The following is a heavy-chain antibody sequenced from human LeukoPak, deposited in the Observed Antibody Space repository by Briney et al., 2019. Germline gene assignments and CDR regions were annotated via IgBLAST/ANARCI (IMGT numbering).Heavy chain of an antibody. D-gene: IGHD3-10*01. Sequence: GGSLRLSCAASGFTFSNAWMTWVRQAPGKGLEWVGRVKGKLDGGTTDYASPVKGRFTISRDDSKNTPYLQMNSLKTEDSALYYCTTGPMVREHDYWGQGTLVTVSS. V-gene: IGHV3-15*01. CDR3: TTGPMVREHDY. CDR2: VKGKLDGGTT. J-gene: IGHJ4*02. CDR1: GFTFSNAW.